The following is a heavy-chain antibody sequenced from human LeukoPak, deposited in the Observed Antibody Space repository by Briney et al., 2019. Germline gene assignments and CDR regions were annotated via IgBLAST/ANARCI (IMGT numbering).Heavy chain of an antibody. D-gene: IGHD6-19*01. CDR2: IIPIFGTA. V-gene: IGHV1-69*05. CDR3: ARASIAVAGTHWFDP. CDR1: GYTFTSYD. J-gene: IGHJ5*02. Sequence: GASVKVSCKASGYTFTSYDINWVRQAPGQGLEWMGRIIPIFGTANYAQKFQGRVTITTDESTSTAYMELSSLRSEDTAVYYCARASIAVAGTHWFDPWGQGTLVTVSS.